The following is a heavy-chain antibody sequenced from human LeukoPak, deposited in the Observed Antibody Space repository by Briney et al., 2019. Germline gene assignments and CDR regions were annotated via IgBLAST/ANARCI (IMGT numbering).Heavy chain of an antibody. CDR2: LYYSGSS. D-gene: IGHD2-15*01. J-gene: IGHJ6*02. CDR1: RASISSYS. Sequence: PSETLSLTCTVSRASISSYSWSWIRQPPGKGLEWIGYLYYSGSSNYNPSLKSRVTMSFDTSDTQFSLRLTSVTPADTAVNYCVAANTHDYYAMGVWGQGTTVTVS. V-gene: IGHV4-59*08. CDR3: VAANTHDYYAMGV.